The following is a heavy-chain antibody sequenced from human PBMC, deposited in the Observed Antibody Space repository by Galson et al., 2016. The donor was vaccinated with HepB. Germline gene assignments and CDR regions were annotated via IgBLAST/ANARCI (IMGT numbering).Heavy chain of an antibody. J-gene: IGHJ4*02. CDR1: GFTFKTYG. V-gene: IGHV3-23*01. Sequence: SLRLSCAASGFTFKTYGMAWFRQAPGKGLDWVSTISARSENTHYADSVKGRFTISRDDSKDTLYLQMNTLRGDDTALYFCLKDPSQWDDCTYANWGLGTPVTVSS. CDR3: LKDPSQWDDCTYAN. D-gene: IGHD2-21*01. CDR2: ISARSENT.